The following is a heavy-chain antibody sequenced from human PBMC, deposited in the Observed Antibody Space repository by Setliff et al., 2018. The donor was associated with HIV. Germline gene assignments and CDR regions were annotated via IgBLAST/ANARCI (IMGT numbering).Heavy chain of an antibody. CDR1: GDSISSYY. J-gene: IGHJ4*02. D-gene: IGHD2-15*01. CDR2: IYYTGAT. V-gene: IGHV4-59*01. CDR3: AREAPGSRNRWPYYFDC. Sequence: PSETLSLTCTVSGDSISSYYWTWIRQSPAKGLEWIGYIYYTGATNYNPSLKSRLTISLDTSKRQFSLILNSVTAADTAVYYCAREAPGSRNRWPYYFDCGGQGMLVTVSS.